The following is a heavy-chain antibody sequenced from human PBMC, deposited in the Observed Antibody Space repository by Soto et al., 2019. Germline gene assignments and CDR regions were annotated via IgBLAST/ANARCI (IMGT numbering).Heavy chain of an antibody. D-gene: IGHD6-6*01. CDR1: GSTFTNYA. V-gene: IGHV1-18*01. Sequence: ASVPFSCNASGSTFTNYAITWVRQAPGQGLEWMGWISTYNANTNYAQKLQGRVTMTTDTSTSTAYMELRSLRSDDTAVYYCASRSGQLPYYFDYWGQGALVTVSS. CDR3: ASRSGQLPYYFDY. CDR2: ISTYNANT. J-gene: IGHJ4*02.